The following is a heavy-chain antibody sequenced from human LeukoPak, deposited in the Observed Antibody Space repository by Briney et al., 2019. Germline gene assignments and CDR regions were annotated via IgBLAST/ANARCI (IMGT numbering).Heavy chain of an antibody. CDR2: IYPGDSDT. V-gene: IGHV5-51*01. Sequence: GESLKISCKGSGYSFTSYWIGWVRQMPGKGLEWMGIIYPGDSDTRYSPSFQGQVTISADESISTAYLQWSSLKASDTAMYYCARHRGTIFGAPYYYYYMDVWGKGTTVTVSS. CDR1: GYSFTSYW. J-gene: IGHJ6*03. D-gene: IGHD3-3*01. CDR3: ARHRGTIFGAPYYYYYMDV.